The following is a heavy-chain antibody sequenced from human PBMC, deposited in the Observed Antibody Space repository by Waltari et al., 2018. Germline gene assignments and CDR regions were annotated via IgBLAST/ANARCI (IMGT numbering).Heavy chain of an antibody. CDR1: GGNLSSYA. V-gene: IGHV1-69*01. CDR2: ITPIFGTA. CDR3: ARDRPDSSGFAYAFDI. J-gene: IGHJ3*02. Sequence: QVQLVQSGAEVKKPGSSVKVSCKASGGNLSSYAISWVRQAPGQGLEWMGGITPIFGTANYAQKFQGRVTITADESTSTAYMELSSLRSEDTAVYYCARDRPDSSGFAYAFDIWGQGTMVTVSS. D-gene: IGHD3-22*01.